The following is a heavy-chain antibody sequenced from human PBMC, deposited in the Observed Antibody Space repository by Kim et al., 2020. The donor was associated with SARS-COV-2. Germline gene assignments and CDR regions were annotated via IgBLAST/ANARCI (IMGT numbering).Heavy chain of an antibody. CDR1: GFTFSSYW. D-gene: IGHD2-2*01. CDR3: AGLGYCSSTSCADAFDI. Sequence: GGSLRLSCAASGFTFSSYWMSWVRQAPGKGLEWVANIKQDGSEKYYVDSVKGRFTISRDNAKNSLYLQMNSLRAEDTAVYYCAGLGYCSSTSCADAFDIWGQGTMVTVSS. V-gene: IGHV3-7*03. CDR2: IKQDGSEK. J-gene: IGHJ3*02.